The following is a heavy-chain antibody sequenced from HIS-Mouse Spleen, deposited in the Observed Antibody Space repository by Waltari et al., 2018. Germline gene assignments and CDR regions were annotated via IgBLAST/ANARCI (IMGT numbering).Heavy chain of an antibody. CDR1: GCSTSSYY. CDR3: ARASRDLLLPRYFDL. CDR2: YYSGST. Sequence: QVQVQESGPGLVKPSETLSLTCTVPGCSTSSYYWSWIRPPPGKGLEWIGYYSGSTNYNPSLKSRVTISVDTSKNQFSLKLSSVTAADTAVYYCARASRDLLLPRYFDLWGRGTLVTVSS. J-gene: IGHJ2*01. V-gene: IGHV4-59*01.